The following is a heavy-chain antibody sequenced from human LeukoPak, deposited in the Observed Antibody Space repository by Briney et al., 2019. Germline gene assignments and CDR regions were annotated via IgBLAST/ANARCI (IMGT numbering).Heavy chain of an antibody. D-gene: IGHD3-22*01. CDR1: GFTFSSYG. J-gene: IGHJ3*02. CDR2: IWYDGSNK. V-gene: IGHV3-33*06. CDR3: AKWGYYYDSSGYNAFDI. Sequence: PGGSLRLSCAASGFTFSSYGMHWVRQAPGKGLEWVAVIWYDGSNKYYADFVKGRFAIPRDNSKNTLYLQMNSLRAEDTAVYYCAKWGYYYDSSGYNAFDIWGQGTMVTVSS.